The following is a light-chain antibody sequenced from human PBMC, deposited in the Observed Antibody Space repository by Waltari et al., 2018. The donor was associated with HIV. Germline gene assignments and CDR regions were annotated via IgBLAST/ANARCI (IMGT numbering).Light chain of an antibody. V-gene: IGLV1-51*01. J-gene: IGLJ2*01. CDR2: DND. Sequence: QSVFTQPPSVSAAPGQKVTIPCSGSSSNIGNNYVYWYQHVPGTAPILLSYDNDKRPSGIPDRFSGSKSGTSATLGITGLQTGDEADYYCGTWDNSLSVVFGGGTRLTVL. CDR1: SSNIGNNY. CDR3: GTWDNSLSVV.